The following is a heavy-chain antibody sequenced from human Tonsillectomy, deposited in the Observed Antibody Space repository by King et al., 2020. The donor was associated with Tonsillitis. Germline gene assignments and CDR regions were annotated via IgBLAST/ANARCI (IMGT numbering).Heavy chain of an antibody. J-gene: IGHJ2*01. D-gene: IGHD6-19*01. Sequence: VQLVESGGDLVQPGGSLRLSCAASGFTFSSYAMNWVRQAPGKGLEWVSGISDNGGSTYYADSVKGRFTISRDNSKNTLYMQMNSLRAEDTAVYYCAKPPRYSSGWSDWYFDLWGLGTLVTVSS. CDR1: GFTFSSYA. CDR2: ISDNGGST. CDR3: AKPPRYSSGWSDWYFDL. V-gene: IGHV3-23*04.